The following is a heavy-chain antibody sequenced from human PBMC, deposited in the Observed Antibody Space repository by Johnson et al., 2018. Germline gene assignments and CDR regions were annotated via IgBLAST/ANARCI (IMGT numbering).Heavy chain of an antibody. J-gene: IGHJ2*01. CDR3: ARGREMASIYWYFDR. Sequence: VQLVESVAEVKKPXASVXVSCKASGYTFTSYDINWVRQATGQGLEWMGWMNPNSGNTGYAQKFQGRVPMTRNTSISTADMELSSLRYDDPAVYYCARGREMASIYWYFDRWGRGTLVTVSS. CDR2: MNPNSGNT. V-gene: IGHV1-8*01. D-gene: IGHD5-24*01. CDR1: GYTFTSYD.